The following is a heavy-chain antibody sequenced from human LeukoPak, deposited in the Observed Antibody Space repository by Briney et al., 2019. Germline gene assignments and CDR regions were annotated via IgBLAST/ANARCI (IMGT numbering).Heavy chain of an antibody. D-gene: IGHD1-26*01. CDR1: GFTFDDYA. V-gene: IGHV3-9*01. Sequence: GRSLRLSCAASGFTFDDYAMHWVRQAPGKGLEWVSGISWNSGSIGYADSVKGRFTISRDNAKNSLYLQMNSLRAEDTALYYCAKEAVGATLVPHYYYYGMDVWGQGTTVTVSS. CDR3: AKEAVGATLVPHYYYYGMDV. CDR2: ISWNSGSI. J-gene: IGHJ6*02.